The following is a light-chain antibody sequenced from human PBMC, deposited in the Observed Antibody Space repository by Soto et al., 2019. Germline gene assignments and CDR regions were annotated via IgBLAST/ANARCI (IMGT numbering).Light chain of an antibody. CDR3: QQYYSIPLT. Sequence: DIVMTQSPESLAVSLGERATINCKSSQSVLYSSNSKNYLAWYQQKPGQPPKLLIYWASTRESGVPDRFSGSGSGTDFTLTISSLQAEDVAVYSCQQYYSIPLTFGGGTKVEIK. V-gene: IGKV4-1*01. CDR2: WAS. CDR1: QSVLYSSNSKNY. J-gene: IGKJ4*01.